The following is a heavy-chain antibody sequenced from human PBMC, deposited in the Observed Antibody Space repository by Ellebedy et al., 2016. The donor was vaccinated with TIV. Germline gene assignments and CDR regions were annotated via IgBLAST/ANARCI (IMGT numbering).Heavy chain of an antibody. J-gene: IGHJ4*02. CDR3: AIRYSSGWSLDY. CDR1: GYMFTDYY. Sequence: ASVKVSXXASGYMFTDYYMHWVRQAPGQGLEWMGWINPNSGGTNYAQKFQGRVTMTRDTSISTAYMELSSLRSEDTAVYYCAIRYSSGWSLDYWGQGTLVTASS. D-gene: IGHD6-19*01. V-gene: IGHV1-2*02. CDR2: INPNSGGT.